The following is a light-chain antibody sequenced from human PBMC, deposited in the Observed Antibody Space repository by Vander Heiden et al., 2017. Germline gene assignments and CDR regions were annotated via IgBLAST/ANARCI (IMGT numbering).Light chain of an antibody. J-gene: IGKJ2*01. CDR2: GAS. CDR3: QQGTT. CDR1: QSVSSSY. V-gene: IGKV3-20*01. Sequence: EIVLTQSPGTLSLSPGERATLSCRASQSVSSSYLAWYQQKPGQAPRLLIYGASSRATGIPDRFSGSGSGTDFTLTISRLEPEDFAVYYCQQGTTFGPGTKLEIK.